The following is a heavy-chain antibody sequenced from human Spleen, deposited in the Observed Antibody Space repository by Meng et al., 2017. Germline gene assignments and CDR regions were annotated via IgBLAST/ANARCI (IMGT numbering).Heavy chain of an antibody. J-gene: IGHJ4*02. CDR2: IIPIFGTA. Sequence: SVKVSCKASGGTFSSYAISWVRQAPGQGLEWMGGIIPIFGTANYAQKFQGRVTITTDESTSTVYMELARLTSEDTAVYYCARVFSGSYVKIFDFWGQGTLVTVSS. V-gene: IGHV1-69*05. CDR3: ARVFSGSYVKIFDF. D-gene: IGHD1-26*01. CDR1: GGTFSSYA.